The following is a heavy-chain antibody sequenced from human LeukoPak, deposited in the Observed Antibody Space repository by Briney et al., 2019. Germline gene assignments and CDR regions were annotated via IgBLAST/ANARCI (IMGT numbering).Heavy chain of an antibody. CDR2: IRSKAYGGTT. Sequence: QPGGSLRLSCTASGFTFGDYAMSWFRQAPGKGLEWVGFIRSKAYGGTTEYAASVKGRFTTSRDDSKSIAYLQMNSLKTEDTAVYYCTRDPGIVGAQGAFDIWGQGTMVTVSS. CDR3: TRDPGIVGAQGAFDI. J-gene: IGHJ3*02. V-gene: IGHV3-49*03. CDR1: GFTFGDYA. D-gene: IGHD1-26*01.